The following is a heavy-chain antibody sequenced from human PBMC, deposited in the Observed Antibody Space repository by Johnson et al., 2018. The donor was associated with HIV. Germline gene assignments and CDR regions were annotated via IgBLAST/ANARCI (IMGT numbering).Heavy chain of an antibody. V-gene: IGHV3-7*05. J-gene: IGHJ3*02. CDR1: GFTFSSYW. CDR3: ARDRHYSVSDWDAFDI. CDR2: IKQDGSEK. D-gene: IGHD1-26*01. Sequence: VQLVESGGGLVQPGGSLRLSCAASGFTFSSYWMSWVRQAPGKGLEWVANIKQDGSEKYYVDSVKGRFTISRDNAKNSLYLQMNSLRAEDTAVYYCARDRHYSVSDWDAFDIWGQGTMVTVSS.